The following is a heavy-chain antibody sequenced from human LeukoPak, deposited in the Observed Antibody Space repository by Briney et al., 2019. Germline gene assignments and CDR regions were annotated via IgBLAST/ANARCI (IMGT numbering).Heavy chain of an antibody. V-gene: IGHV3-23*01. Sequence: TGGSLRLSCAASGFTVRNYAMNWVRQAPGKGPEWVSVVSGSGTTTDYADSVKGRFTISRDNSKNTLYLQMNSLRVEDTGLYYCAKGAGPVIAASGHFDYWGQGTLVTVS. CDR3: AKGAGPVIAASGHFDY. J-gene: IGHJ4*02. CDR2: VSGSGTTT. D-gene: IGHD6-13*01. CDR1: GFTVRNYA.